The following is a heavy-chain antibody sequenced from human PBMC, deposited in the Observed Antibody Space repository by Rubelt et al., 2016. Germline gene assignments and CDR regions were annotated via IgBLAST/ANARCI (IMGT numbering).Heavy chain of an antibody. CDR3: ATVTNWGHGRSW. V-gene: IGHV3-23*01. Sequence: GFTFSSYAMSWVRQAPGKGLEWVSGISGSGGSTYYADSVKGRFTISRDNSKNTLGLQMNSLRAEDTAVYYCATVTNWGHGRSWWGQGTLVTVSS. CDR2: ISGSGGST. J-gene: IGHJ4*02. CDR1: GFTFSSYA. D-gene: IGHD7-27*01.